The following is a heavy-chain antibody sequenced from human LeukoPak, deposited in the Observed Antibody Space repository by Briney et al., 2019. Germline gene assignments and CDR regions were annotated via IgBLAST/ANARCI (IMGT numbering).Heavy chain of an antibody. J-gene: IGHJ6*03. CDR2: SNDSGGT. V-gene: IGHV4-34*01. CDR1: GGTFSGYY. D-gene: IGHD1-26*01. Sequence: SESLSLTCAVYGGTFSGYYWSWIRQPPGKRLEWVGESNDSGGTNYNPSLKSRVTISAVKSKNQVSLKLTSVTAADTAVYYCARLSVIVGAALEYYYYYMDVWGQGTTVTVSS. CDR3: ARLSVIVGAALEYYYYYMDV.